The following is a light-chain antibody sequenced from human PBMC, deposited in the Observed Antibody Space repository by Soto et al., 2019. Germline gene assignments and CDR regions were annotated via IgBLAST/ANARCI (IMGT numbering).Light chain of an antibody. Sequence: DIQMTQSPSTLSASGGDRVTITCRASQSISSWLAWYQQKSGKVPKLLIYKASSLESGVPSRFSGSGSGTEFPLTISSLHPDDFATDYCQQYNSYSLTFGGGTKVESK. CDR3: QQYNSYSLT. V-gene: IGKV1-5*03. J-gene: IGKJ4*01. CDR2: KAS. CDR1: QSISSW.